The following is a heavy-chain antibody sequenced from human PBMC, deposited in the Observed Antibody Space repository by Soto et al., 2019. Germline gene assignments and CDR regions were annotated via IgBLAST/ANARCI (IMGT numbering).Heavy chain of an antibody. CDR3: ARGSDDYGDYESWYFDL. J-gene: IGHJ2*01. CDR2: IYYSGST. V-gene: IGHV4-31*03. CDR1: GGSISSGGYY. D-gene: IGHD4-17*01. Sequence: QVQLQESGPGLVKPSQTLSLTCTVSGGSISSGGYYWSWIRQHPGKGLEWIGYIYYSGSTYYNPSLKSRVTISVDTSKNQFSLKLSSVTAADTAVYYCARGSDDYGDYESWYFDLWGRGTLVTVSS.